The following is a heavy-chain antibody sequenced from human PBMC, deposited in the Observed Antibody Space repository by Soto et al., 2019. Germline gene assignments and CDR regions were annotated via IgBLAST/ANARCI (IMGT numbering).Heavy chain of an antibody. CDR3: AKDPDPRSYGRPYYFAY. J-gene: IGHJ4*02. CDR2: ISGSGGST. CDR1: GFTFSSYA. V-gene: IGHV3-23*01. Sequence: PGGSLRLSCAASGFTFSSYAMSWVRQAPGKGLEWVSAISGSGGSTYYADSVKGRFTISRDNSKNTLYLQMNSLRAEDTAVYYCAKDPDPRSYGRPYYFAYWGQGTLVTVSS. D-gene: IGHD5-18*01.